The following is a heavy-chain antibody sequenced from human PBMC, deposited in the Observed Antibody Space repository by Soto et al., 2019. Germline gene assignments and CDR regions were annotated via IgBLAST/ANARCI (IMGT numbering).Heavy chain of an antibody. Sequence: PSETLSLTCTVSAGSISSGDYYWSWIRQPPGKGLEWIGYIYYSGSTYYNPSLRSRVTISVDTSKNQFSRKLSSVTAADTAVYYCARGDRYCRSTSCRYYYCGMDVWDQGTTVTVSS. CDR3: ARGDRYCRSTSCRYYYCGMDV. J-gene: IGHJ6*01. D-gene: IGHD2-2*01. CDR1: AGSISSGDYY. V-gene: IGHV4-30-4*01. CDR2: IYYSGST.